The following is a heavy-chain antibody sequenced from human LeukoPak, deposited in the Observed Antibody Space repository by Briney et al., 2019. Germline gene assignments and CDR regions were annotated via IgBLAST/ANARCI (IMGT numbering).Heavy chain of an antibody. CDR1: GFTFRTYA. J-gene: IGHJ3*02. CDR3: ARDLTVVVVPAAMGVGAFDI. CDR2: ISYDGSNR. D-gene: IGHD2-2*01. Sequence: GRSLRLSCAASGFTFRTYAMHWVRQAPGKGLEWVALISYDGSNRYYADSVKGRFTISRDNAKNSLYLQMNSLRAEDTAVYYCARDLTVVVVPAAMGVGAFDIWGQGTMVTVSS. V-gene: IGHV3-30*04.